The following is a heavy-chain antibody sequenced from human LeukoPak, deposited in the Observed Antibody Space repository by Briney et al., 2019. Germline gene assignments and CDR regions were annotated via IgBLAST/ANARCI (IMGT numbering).Heavy chain of an antibody. Sequence: GGSLRLSCAASGFTFSSYWMSWVRQASGKGLEWVANIRQDGSVQNYVDSVKGRFTISRDNPKNSVYLQMSSLRAEDTAVYYCAKGIEPLRYFEVVPIYYYYGMDVWGQGTTVTVSS. CDR1: GFTFSSYW. J-gene: IGHJ6*02. V-gene: IGHV3-7*01. CDR3: AKGIEPLRYFEVVPIYYYYGMDV. CDR2: IRQDGSVQ. D-gene: IGHD3-9*01.